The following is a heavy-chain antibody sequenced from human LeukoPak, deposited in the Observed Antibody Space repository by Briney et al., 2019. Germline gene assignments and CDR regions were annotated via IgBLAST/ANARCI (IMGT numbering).Heavy chain of an antibody. J-gene: IGHJ5*02. CDR3: ARDFHNSNALRDNWFDP. CDR1: GFTFSSYS. V-gene: IGHV3-21*01. D-gene: IGHD4-11*01. Sequence: GGSLRLSCAASGFTFSSYSMSWVRQAPGKGLEWVSSISSSSSYIYYADSVKGRFTISRDNAKNSLYLQMNSLRAEDTAVYYCARDFHNSNALRDNWFDPWGQGTLVTVSS. CDR2: ISSSSSYI.